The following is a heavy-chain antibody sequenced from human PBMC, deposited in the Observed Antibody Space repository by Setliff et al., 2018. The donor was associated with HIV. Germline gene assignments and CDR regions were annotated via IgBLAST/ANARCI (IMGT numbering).Heavy chain of an antibody. CDR1: GGSISSYY. J-gene: IGHJ6*03. CDR2: IYYSGST. CDR3: ARHGYDPLYYYYYMDV. V-gene: IGHV4-59*01. D-gene: IGHD5-12*01. Sequence: SETLSLTCTVSGGSISSYYWSWIRQPPGKGLEWIGYIYYSGSTNYNPSLKSRVTISVDTSKNQFSLKLSSVTAADTAVYYCARHGYDPLYYYYYMDVWGKGNPGHRLL.